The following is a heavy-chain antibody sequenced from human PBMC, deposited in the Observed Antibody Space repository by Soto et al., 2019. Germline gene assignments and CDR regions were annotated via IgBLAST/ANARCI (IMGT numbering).Heavy chain of an antibody. J-gene: IGHJ4*02. CDR2: ISYDGSNK. CDR3: ARDRSYYDSSGYPRGFDY. D-gene: IGHD3-22*01. Sequence: PGGSLRLSRAASGFTFSIYAMHWVRQAPGKGLEWVAVISYDGSNKYYADSVKGRFTISRDNSKNALYLQMNSLRAEDTAVYYCARDRSYYDSSGYPRGFDYWGQGTLVTVSS. CDR1: GFTFSIYA. V-gene: IGHV3-30-3*01.